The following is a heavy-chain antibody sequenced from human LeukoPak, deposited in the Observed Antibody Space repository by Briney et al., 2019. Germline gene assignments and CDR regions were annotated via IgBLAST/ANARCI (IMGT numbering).Heavy chain of an antibody. V-gene: IGHV3-11*04. Sequence: PGGSLRLSCAASGFTFSDYYMSWIRQAPGKGLEWVSYISSSGSSISYADSVKGRFTISRDNAKNSLYLQMNSLRAEDTAVYYCARPDFRDYVRVDPWGQGTLVTVSS. J-gene: IGHJ5*02. D-gene: IGHD4-17*01. CDR2: ISSSGSSI. CDR1: GFTFSDYY. CDR3: ARPDFRDYVRVDP.